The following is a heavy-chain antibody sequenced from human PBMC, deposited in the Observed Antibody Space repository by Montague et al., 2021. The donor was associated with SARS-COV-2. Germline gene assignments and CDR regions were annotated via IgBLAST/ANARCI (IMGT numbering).Heavy chain of an antibody. V-gene: IGHV4-34*01. CDR2: INHSGST. J-gene: IGHJ6*02. D-gene: IGHD6-13*01. CDR3: ARGPKAAGKAFYYYYGMDV. CDR1: GGSFSGYY. Sequence: SETLSLTCAVYGGSFSGYYWSWIRQPPGKGLEWIGEINHSGSTNSNPSLKSRVTISVDTSKNQFSLKLSSVTAADTAVYYCARGPKAAGKAFYYYYGMDVWGQGTTVTVSS.